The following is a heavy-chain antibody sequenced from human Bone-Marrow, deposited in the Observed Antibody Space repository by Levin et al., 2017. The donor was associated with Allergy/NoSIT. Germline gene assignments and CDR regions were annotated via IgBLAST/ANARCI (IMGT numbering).Heavy chain of an antibody. V-gene: IGHV1-8*01. CDR1: GYGFTSYD. CDR3: AISSGWYHDAFDV. D-gene: IGHD6-19*01. Sequence: PGGSLRLSCKTSGYGFTSYDVTWVRQATGQGPEWMGRMNPHSGDTAYAQRFQGRVTMTRDTSIRTAYMELSSLRSEDTAVYYCAISSGWYHDAFDVWGQGTKVIVSS. J-gene: IGHJ3*01. CDR2: MNPHSGDT.